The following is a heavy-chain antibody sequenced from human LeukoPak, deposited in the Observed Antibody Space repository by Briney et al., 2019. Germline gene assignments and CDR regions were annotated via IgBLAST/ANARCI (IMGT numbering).Heavy chain of an antibody. V-gene: IGHV1-18*01. CDR2: ISAYNGNT. CDR3: ASENGDYSGHWFDP. J-gene: IGHJ5*02. D-gene: IGHD4-17*01. CDR1: GYTFTSYG. Sequence: ASVKVSCKASGYTFTSYGISWVRHAPGQGLEWMGWISAYNGNTNYAQKFQGRVTITADKSTSTAYMELSSLRSEDTAVYYCASENGDYSGHWFDPWGQGTLVTVSS.